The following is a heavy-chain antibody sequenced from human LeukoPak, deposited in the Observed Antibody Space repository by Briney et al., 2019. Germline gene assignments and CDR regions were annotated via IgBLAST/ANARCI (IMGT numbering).Heavy chain of an antibody. D-gene: IGHD6-19*01. CDR2: INSDGSTT. Sequence: PGGSLRLSCAASGFTFSSYWMHWVRQAPGKGLEWVSRINSDGSTTTYADSVKGRFTISRDNAKNTLYLQMNSLRAEDTAVYYCARGRGSGASDYWGQGTLVTVTS. V-gene: IGHV3-74*01. CDR1: GFTFSSYW. CDR3: ARGRGSGASDY. J-gene: IGHJ4*02.